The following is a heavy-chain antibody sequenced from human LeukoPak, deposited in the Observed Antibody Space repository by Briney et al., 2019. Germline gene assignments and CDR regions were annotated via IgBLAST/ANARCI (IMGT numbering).Heavy chain of an antibody. CDR2: IYYSGST. V-gene: IGHV4-59*01. J-gene: IGHJ3*02. CDR3: ARDRGTSSGFDAFDI. D-gene: IGHD6-6*01. Sequence: PSETLSLTCTVSGGSISSDYWSWIRQPPGKGLEWIAYIYYSGSTNYNPSLKSRVTISVDTSKNQLSLKLNSVTAADTAVYYCARDRGTSSGFDAFDIWSQGTMVTVPS. CDR1: GGSISSDY.